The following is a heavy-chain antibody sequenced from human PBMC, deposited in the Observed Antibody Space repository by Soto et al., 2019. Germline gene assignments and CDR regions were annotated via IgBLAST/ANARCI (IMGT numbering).Heavy chain of an antibody. CDR1: GYTFTGYY. V-gene: IGHV1-69*13. CDR2: IIPIFGTA. Sequence: SVKVSCKASGYTFTGYYMHWVRQAPGQGLEWMGGIIPIFGTANYAQKFQGRVTITADESTSTAYMELSSLRSEDTAVYYCARFSTGYYYGSGAPDYWGQGTLVTVSS. D-gene: IGHD3-10*01. CDR3: ARFSTGYYYGSGAPDY. J-gene: IGHJ4*02.